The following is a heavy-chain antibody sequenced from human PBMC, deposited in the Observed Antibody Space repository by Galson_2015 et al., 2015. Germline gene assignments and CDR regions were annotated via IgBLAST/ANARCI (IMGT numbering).Heavy chain of an antibody. Sequence: SLRLSCAASGFTFSSYGTHWVRQAPGKGLEWVAVISYDGSNKYYADSVKGRFTISRDNSKNTLYLQMNSLRAEDTAVYYCAALFGYYDSSGYYYDYYYYGMDVWGQGTTVTVSS. CDR1: GFTFSSYG. J-gene: IGHJ6*02. CDR2: ISYDGSNK. D-gene: IGHD3-22*01. CDR3: AALFGYYDSSGYYYDYYYYGMDV. V-gene: IGHV3-30*03.